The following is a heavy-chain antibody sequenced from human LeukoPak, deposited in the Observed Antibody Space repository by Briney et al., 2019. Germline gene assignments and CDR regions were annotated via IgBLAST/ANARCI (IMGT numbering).Heavy chain of an antibody. J-gene: IGHJ4*02. CDR3: ATYDFWSGYGVGY. Sequence: GGSLRLSCAASGFTFSSYALSWVRQAPGKGLEWVSAISDSGGSTYYADSVKGRFTISRDNSKNTPYLQMNSLRAEDTAVYYCATYDFWSGYGVGYWGQGTLVTVSS. V-gene: IGHV3-23*01. CDR2: ISDSGGST. CDR1: GFTFSSYA. D-gene: IGHD3-3*01.